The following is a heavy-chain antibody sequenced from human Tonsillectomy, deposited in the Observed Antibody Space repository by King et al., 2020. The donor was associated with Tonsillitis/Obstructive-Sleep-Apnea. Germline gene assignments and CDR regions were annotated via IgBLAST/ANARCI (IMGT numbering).Heavy chain of an antibody. D-gene: IGHD1-26*01. Sequence: QLVQSGAEAKKPGESLKISCKGSGYSFSNYWIAWMRQMPGKGLEWMGIIYPDDSDTRYSPSFEGQVTISADKSINTAYLQWNSLKASDTAMYYCASRTLSGSFFDYWGQGTLVTVSS. CDR2: IYPDDSDT. CDR1: GYSFSNYW. CDR3: ASRTLSGSFFDY. V-gene: IGHV5-51*01. J-gene: IGHJ4*02.